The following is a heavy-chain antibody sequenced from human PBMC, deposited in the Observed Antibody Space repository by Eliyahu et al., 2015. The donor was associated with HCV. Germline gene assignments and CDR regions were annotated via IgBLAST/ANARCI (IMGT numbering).Heavy chain of an antibody. CDR2: IWYDGSNK. V-gene: IGHV3-33*01. Sequence: QVQLVESGGGVVQPGRSLRLSCAASGFTFSSYGMHWVRQAPGKGLEWVAVIWYDGSNKYYADSVKGRFTISRDNSKNTLYLQMNSLRAEDTAVYYCARDLKPSTVTSHFDYWGQGTLVTVSS. D-gene: IGHD4-17*01. J-gene: IGHJ4*02. CDR1: GFTFSSYG. CDR3: ARDLKPSTVTSHFDY.